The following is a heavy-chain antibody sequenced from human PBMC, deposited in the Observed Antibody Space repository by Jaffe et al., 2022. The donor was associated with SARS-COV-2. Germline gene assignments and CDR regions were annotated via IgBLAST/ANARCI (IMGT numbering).Heavy chain of an antibody. CDR3: ARDVKHSWLGPGGYYYFYFYMDV. V-gene: IGHV3-48*01. CDR1: GFTFDNYT. D-gene: IGHD6-19*01. Sequence: QLVESGGGLVQPGGSLRLSCAASGFTFDNYTISWVRQAPGEGLEWISSISSGGGVDYADSVKGRFTTTRDNARASLFLQLNSLGVEDTGVYFCARDVKHSWLGPGGYYYFYFYMDVWGKGTTITVSS. J-gene: IGHJ6*03. CDR2: ISSGGGV.